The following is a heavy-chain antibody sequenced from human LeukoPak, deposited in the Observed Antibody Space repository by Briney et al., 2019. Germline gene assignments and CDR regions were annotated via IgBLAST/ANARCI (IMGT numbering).Heavy chain of an antibody. CDR3: ARGGPRRGAYFDY. Sequence: GGSLRLSCGASGFTFSYHWMHWVRQVPGKGLVWVSRIDGGGSSTSYADSVKGRFTISRDNAKNTLYLQMNSLRAEDTAVYYCARGGPRRGAYFDYWGQGTLVTVSS. CDR2: IDGGGSST. V-gene: IGHV3-74*01. J-gene: IGHJ4*02. CDR1: GFTFSYHW.